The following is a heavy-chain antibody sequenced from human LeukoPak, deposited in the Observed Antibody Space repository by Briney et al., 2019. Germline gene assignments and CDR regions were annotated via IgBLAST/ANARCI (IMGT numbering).Heavy chain of an antibody. Sequence: SETLSLTCTVSGGSVSSGYYYWSWIRQPPGKGLEWIGNIYNSGSTNYNPSLKSRVTISVDTSKNQLSLKLRSVTAADTAIYYCARDQGYDFWSGYSAYDHWGQGTLVTVSS. J-gene: IGHJ4*02. D-gene: IGHD3-3*01. CDR2: IYNSGST. CDR3: ARDQGYDFWSGYSAYDH. CDR1: GGSVSSGYYY. V-gene: IGHV4-61*01.